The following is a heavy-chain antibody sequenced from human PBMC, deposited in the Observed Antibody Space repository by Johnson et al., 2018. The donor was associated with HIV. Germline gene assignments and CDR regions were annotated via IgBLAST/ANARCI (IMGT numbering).Heavy chain of an antibody. J-gene: IGHJ3*02. CDR1: GFPFSNAW. CDR2: LKSRAAGGTT. V-gene: IGHV3-15*01. Sequence: VQLVESGGGLVKPGGSLRLSCRASGFPFSNAWMNWVRQAPGKGLEWVGRLKSRAAGGTTDYAVSVKDRFTILRDDSKNTLYLQMSSLRTEDAGVYYCTTEGDAFDIWGQGTMVTVSS. CDR3: TTEGDAFDI.